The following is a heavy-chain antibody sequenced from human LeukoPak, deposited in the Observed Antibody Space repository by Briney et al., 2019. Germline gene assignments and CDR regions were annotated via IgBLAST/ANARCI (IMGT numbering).Heavy chain of an antibody. CDR2: IIPIFGTA. J-gene: IGHJ4*02. Sequence: SVKVSCKASGSTFSSYAISWVRQAPGQGLEWMGGIIPIFGTANYAQKFQGRVTITADESTSTAYMELSSLRSEDTAVYYCASRTISGYYFDYWGQGTLVTVSS. V-gene: IGHV1-69*13. D-gene: IGHD2-21*01. CDR3: ASRTISGYYFDY. CDR1: GSTFSSYA.